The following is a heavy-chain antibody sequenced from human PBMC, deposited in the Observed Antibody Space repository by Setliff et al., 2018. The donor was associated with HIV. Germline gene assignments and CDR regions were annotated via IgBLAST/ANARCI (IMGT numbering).Heavy chain of an antibody. Sequence: GASVKVSCKASGYTFSSYAMSWVRQARGKGLEWVSAISGSGGSTYYADSVKGRFTISRDNSKNTLYLQMNSLRAEDTAVYYCAKSIVVITTVFDYWGQGTLVTVSS. CDR1: GYTFSSYA. CDR3: AKSIVVITTVFDY. V-gene: IGHV3-23*01. CDR2: ISGSGGST. D-gene: IGHD3-22*01. J-gene: IGHJ4*02.